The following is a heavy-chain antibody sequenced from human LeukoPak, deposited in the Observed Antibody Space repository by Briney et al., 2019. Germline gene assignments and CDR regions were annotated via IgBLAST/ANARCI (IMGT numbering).Heavy chain of an antibody. D-gene: IGHD3-22*01. J-gene: IGHJ4*02. CDR3: ARQGISGSSLSYFDY. Sequence: SETLSLTCTVSGGSISSYYWSWIRQPPGKGLEWIGNIYDSGSTNYNPSLKSRLTISVDTSKNQCSLKLSSVTAADTAVYYCARQGISGSSLSYFDYWGQGTLVNVSP. CDR2: IYDSGST. V-gene: IGHV4-59*01. CDR1: GGSISSYY.